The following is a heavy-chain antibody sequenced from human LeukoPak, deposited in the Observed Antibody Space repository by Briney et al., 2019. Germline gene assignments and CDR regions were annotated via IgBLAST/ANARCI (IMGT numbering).Heavy chain of an antibody. D-gene: IGHD6-19*01. CDR2: ISYDGSNK. J-gene: IGHJ4*02. CDR3: AKDQYSSGWYSDY. CDR1: GFTSSSCG. V-gene: IGHV3-30*18. Sequence: PGRSLRLSCAASGFTSSSCGMHWVRQAPGKGLEWVAVISYDGSNKYYADSVKGRFTISRDNSKNTLYLQMNSLRAEDTAVYYCAKDQYSSGWYSDYWGQGTLVTVSS.